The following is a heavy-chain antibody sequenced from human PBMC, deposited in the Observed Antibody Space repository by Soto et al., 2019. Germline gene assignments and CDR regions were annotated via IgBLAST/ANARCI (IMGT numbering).Heavy chain of an antibody. CDR1: GYTFTSYG. D-gene: IGHD2-15*01. V-gene: IGHV1-18*01. CDR2: ISAYNGNT. J-gene: IGHJ6*04. Sequence: ASVKVSCKASGYTFTSYGISWVRQAPGQGLEWMGWISAYNGNTNYAQKLQGRVTMTTDTSTSTAYMELRSLRSDDTAVYYCARDQSRKGYRLLENGAFESWGTGTMVTVDS. CDR3: ARDQSRKGYRLLENGAFES.